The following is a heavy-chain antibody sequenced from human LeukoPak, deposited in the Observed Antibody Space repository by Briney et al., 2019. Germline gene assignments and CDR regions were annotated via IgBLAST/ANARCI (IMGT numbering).Heavy chain of an antibody. CDR3: ARDVRTYYYDSSGYADY. CDR1: GFTFSSYA. CDR2: ISYDGSNK. Sequence: GGSLRLSCAASGFTFSSYAMHWVRQAPGKGLEWVAVISYDGSNKYYADSVKGRFTISRDNSKNTLYLQMNSLRAEDTAVYYCARDVRTYYYDSSGYADYWGQGTLVTVSS. J-gene: IGHJ4*02. D-gene: IGHD3-22*01. V-gene: IGHV3-30*04.